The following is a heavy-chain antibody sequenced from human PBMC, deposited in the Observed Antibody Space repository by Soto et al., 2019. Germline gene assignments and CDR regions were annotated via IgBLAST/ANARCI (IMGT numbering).Heavy chain of an antibody. D-gene: IGHD3-9*01. CDR1: GFTFSTYG. CDR2: ISYDGSNK. J-gene: IGHJ6*02. Sequence: GGSLRLSCAASGFTFSTYGMHWVRQAPGKGLEWVAVISYDGSNKYYADSVKGRFAISRDNSKNTLYLQMNSLRAEDTAVYYCAKEGHYYDIWPGYRCYYGMDVWGQGTTVTVSS. CDR3: AKEGHYYDIWPGYRCYYGMDV. V-gene: IGHV3-30*18.